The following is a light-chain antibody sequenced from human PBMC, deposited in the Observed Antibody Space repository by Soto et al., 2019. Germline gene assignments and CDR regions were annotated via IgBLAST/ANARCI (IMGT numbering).Light chain of an antibody. J-gene: IGKJ4*01. CDR3: QQYESDPLT. V-gene: IGKV1-5*03. CDR1: QSISSW. Sequence: DIQMTQSPSTLSASLGDRFTITCRASQSISSWLAWYQQKPGKAPNLLIYKASTLESGVPSRFSGSGSGTEFTLTVSSLQHDDFATYYCQQYESDPLTFGGGTKVEIK. CDR2: KAS.